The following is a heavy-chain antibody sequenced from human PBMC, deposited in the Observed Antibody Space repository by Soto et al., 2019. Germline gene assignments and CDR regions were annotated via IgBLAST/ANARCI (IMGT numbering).Heavy chain of an antibody. Sequence: GSLRLSCAASGFTFSSYSMNWVRQAPGKGLEWVSSISSSSSYIYYADSVKGRFTISRDNAKNSLYLQMNSLRAEDTAVYYCARDTDSGYETMIDYWGQGTLVTVSS. V-gene: IGHV3-21*01. CDR2: ISSSSSYI. CDR1: GFTFSSYS. D-gene: IGHD5-12*01. J-gene: IGHJ4*02. CDR3: ARDTDSGYETMIDY.